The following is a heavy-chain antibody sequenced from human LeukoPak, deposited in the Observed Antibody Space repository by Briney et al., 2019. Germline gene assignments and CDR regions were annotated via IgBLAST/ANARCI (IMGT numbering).Heavy chain of an antibody. V-gene: IGHV4-34*01. Sequence: SSETLSLTCAVYGGSFSGYYWSWIRQPPGKGLEWIGEINHSGSTNYNPSLKSRVTISVDTSKNQFSLKVSSVTAADTAVYYCARGQFEFDPWGQGTLVTVSS. CDR2: INHSGST. D-gene: IGHD5-24*01. CDR1: GGSFSGYY. J-gene: IGHJ5*02. CDR3: ARGQFEFDP.